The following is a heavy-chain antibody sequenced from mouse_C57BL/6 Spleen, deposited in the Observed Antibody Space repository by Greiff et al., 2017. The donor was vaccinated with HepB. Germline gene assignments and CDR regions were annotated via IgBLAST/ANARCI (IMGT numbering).Heavy chain of an antibody. D-gene: IGHD1-1*01. CDR2: IDPEDGET. CDR3: ARGGTTGEFAY. V-gene: IGHV14-2*01. Sequence: VQLQQSGAELVKPGASVKLSCTASGFNIKDYYMHWVKQRTEQGLEWIGRIDPEDGETKYAPTFQGKATITADTSSNTAYLQLSSLTSEDTAVYYCARGGTTGEFAYWGQGTLVTVSA. CDR1: GFNIKDYY. J-gene: IGHJ3*01.